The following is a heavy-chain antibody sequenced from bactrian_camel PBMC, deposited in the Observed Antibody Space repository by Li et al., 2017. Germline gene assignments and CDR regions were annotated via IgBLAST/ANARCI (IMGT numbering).Heavy chain of an antibody. V-gene: IGHV3S1*01. D-gene: IGHD4*01. CDR3: AADPSFFIPTAADELKYDY. Sequence: HVQLVESGGGSAQAGGSLRLSCVVADFSKNTKCMGWFRQAPGKEREAVAGIYTGAGSTKYADSVKGRFTISQDNAKNTVYLQMNSLRPDDTATYYCAADPSFFIPTAADELKYDYWGQGTQVTVS. J-gene: IGHJ4*01. CDR2: IYTGAGST. CDR1: DFSKNTKC.